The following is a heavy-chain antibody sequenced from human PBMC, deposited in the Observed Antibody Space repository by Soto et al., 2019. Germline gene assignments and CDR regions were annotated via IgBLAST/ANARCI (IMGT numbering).Heavy chain of an antibody. CDR1: GFTFSSYG. V-gene: IGHV3-33*01. Sequence: QVQLVESGGGVVQPGRSLRLSCAASGFTFSSYGFNWVRQAPGKGLEWVAGIWYYGSKELYADSVKGRITISRDNSKNTVYLQMNTLRAEDTAVYYCARDDCSGGPCLVYWGQGTLVTVSS. J-gene: IGHJ4*02. CDR2: IWYYGSKE. D-gene: IGHD2-15*01. CDR3: ARDDCSGGPCLVY.